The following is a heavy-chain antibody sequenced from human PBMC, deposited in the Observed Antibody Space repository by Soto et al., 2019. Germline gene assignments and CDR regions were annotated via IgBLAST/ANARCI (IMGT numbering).Heavy chain of an antibody. Sequence: KGPGASVKVSCKASGYTFTSYGISWVRQAPGQGLEWMGWINPYNGNTKYAQKLQGRVTMTTDTSTSTAYMELRSLRSDDTAVYYCARDAAVGLFDYWGQGTLVTVSS. V-gene: IGHV1-18*01. D-gene: IGHD1-26*01. CDR1: GYTFTSYG. CDR2: INPYNGNT. CDR3: ARDAAVGLFDY. J-gene: IGHJ4*02.